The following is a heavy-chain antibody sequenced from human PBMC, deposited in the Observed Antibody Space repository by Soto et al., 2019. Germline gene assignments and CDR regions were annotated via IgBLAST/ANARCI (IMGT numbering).Heavy chain of an antibody. Sequence: EVQLVESGGGLVQPGGSLRLSCAASGFTFSSYWMHWVRQAPGKGLVWVSRINSDGSSTSYADSVKGRFTISRDNAKNTVDLEMNSLRAEDTAGYNCARVRWSRVGEARRFDPGGQGSPVTVSS. CDR3: ARVRWSRVGEARRFDP. V-gene: IGHV3-74*01. CDR1: GFTFSSYW. CDR2: INSDGSST. D-gene: IGHD3-10*01. J-gene: IGHJ5*02.